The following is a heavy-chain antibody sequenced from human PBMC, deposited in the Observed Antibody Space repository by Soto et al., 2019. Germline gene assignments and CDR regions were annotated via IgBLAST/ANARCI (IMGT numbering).Heavy chain of an antibody. CDR2: IIPVFGTA. CDR1: GGTFISYA. J-gene: IGHJ4*02. Sequence: QVQLVQSGAEVQKPGSSVKLSCKVSGGTFISYAISWVRQAPGRGFEWMGGIIPVFGTANYTQQFKGRVTITADASTSTVYMELSSLRSEDTAFYYCARGRVTTYLTACDYWGQGTLVNVSS. V-gene: IGHV1-69*01. CDR3: ARGRVTTYLTACDY. D-gene: IGHD4-17*01.